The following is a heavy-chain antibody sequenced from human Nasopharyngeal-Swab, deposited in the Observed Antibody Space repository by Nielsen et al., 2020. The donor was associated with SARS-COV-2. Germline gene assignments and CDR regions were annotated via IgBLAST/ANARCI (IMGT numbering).Heavy chain of an antibody. Sequence: SETLSLTCTVSGGSISSSSYYWGWIRQPPGKGLEWIGSIYYSGTTYYNPSLKSRVTISVDTSKNQFSLKVSSVTAADTAVYYCARIYDSSGYYYVAYWYFDLWCRGTLVTVSS. D-gene: IGHD3-22*01. CDR1: GGSISSSSYY. V-gene: IGHV4-39*01. J-gene: IGHJ2*01. CDR2: IYYSGTT. CDR3: ARIYDSSGYYYVAYWYFDL.